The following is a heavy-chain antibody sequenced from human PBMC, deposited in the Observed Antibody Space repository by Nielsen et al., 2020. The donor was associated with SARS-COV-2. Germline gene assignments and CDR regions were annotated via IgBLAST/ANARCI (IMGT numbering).Heavy chain of an antibody. CDR1: GGSISSYY. J-gene: IGHJ4*02. Sequence: SETLSLTCTVSGGSISSYYWSWIRQPPGKGLEWIGYIYYSGSTYYNPSPKSRVTISVDTSKNQFSLKLSSVTAADTAVYYCARESPHYGDYTLFDYWGQGTLVTVSS. V-gene: IGHV4-59*06. CDR3: ARESPHYGDYTLFDY. D-gene: IGHD4-17*01. CDR2: IYYSGST.